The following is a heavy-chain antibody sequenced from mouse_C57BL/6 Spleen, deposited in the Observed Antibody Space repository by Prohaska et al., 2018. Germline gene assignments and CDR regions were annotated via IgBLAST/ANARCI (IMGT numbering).Heavy chain of an antibody. CDR2: ISYDGSN. CDR1: GYSITSGYY. J-gene: IGHJ4*01. Sequence: DVQLQESGPGLVKPSQSLSLTCSVTGYSITSGYYWNWIRQFPGNKLEWMGYISYDGSNNYNPSLKNRISITRDTSKNQFFLKLNSVTTEDTATYYCARVDYSNSMEDYWGQGTSVTVSS. V-gene: IGHV3-6*01. CDR3: ARVDYSNSMEDY. D-gene: IGHD2-5*01.